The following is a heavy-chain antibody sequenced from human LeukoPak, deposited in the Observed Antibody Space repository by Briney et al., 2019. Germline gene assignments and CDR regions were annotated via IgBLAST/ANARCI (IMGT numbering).Heavy chain of an antibody. Sequence: GGSLRLSCAASGCTFSGYEMNWVRQAPGKGLEWVSYISRSGTIISYADSVKGRFTISRDNAKNSLYLQMNSLRAEDTAVYYCARERDDYYFDYWGQGTLVTVSS. CDR1: GCTFSGYE. J-gene: IGHJ4*02. V-gene: IGHV3-48*03. CDR2: ISRSGTII. D-gene: IGHD3-3*01. CDR3: ARERDDYYFDY.